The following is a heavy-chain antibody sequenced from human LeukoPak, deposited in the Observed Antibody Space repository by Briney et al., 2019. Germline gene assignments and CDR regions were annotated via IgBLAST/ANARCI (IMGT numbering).Heavy chain of an antibody. D-gene: IGHD3-22*01. CDR3: AREYYFDNSGYYGVGDY. J-gene: IGHJ4*02. V-gene: IGHV1-2*02. Sequence: ASVKVSCKASGYAFTAYYIHWVRQAPGQGHGWMWWFNPNSGGTNYAQEFQGRVTMTRHTSISTDYMELSRLRSDDTAVYYCAREYYFDNSGYYGVGDYWGQGTMVTVSS. CDR2: FNPNSGGT. CDR1: GYAFTAYY.